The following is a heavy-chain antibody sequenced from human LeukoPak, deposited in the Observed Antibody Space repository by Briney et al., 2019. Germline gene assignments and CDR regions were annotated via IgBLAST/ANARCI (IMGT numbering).Heavy chain of an antibody. V-gene: IGHV4-39*02. CDR2: IYYSGNT. Sequence: PSETLSLTCTVSGGSISSSSYYWGWIRQPPGKGLEWIGSIYYSGNTYYNPSLKSRVTISVDTSKNQFPLKLSSVTAADTAVYYCAREDSSGYYSFDYWGQGTLVTVSS. D-gene: IGHD3-22*01. CDR1: GGSISSSSYY. J-gene: IGHJ4*02. CDR3: AREDSSGYYSFDY.